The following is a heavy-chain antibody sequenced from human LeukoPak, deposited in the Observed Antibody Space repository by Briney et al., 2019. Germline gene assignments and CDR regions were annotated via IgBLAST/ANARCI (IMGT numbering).Heavy chain of an antibody. CDR1: GFTFDDYA. D-gene: IGHD6-13*01. Sequence: GRPLRLSCAASGFTFDDYAMHWVRQAPGKGLEWVSGISWNSGSIGYADSVKGRFTISRDNAKNSLYLQMNSLRAEDTAVYYCASPAYSSSWYYFDYWGQGTLVTVSS. CDR3: ASPAYSSSWYYFDY. V-gene: IGHV3-9*01. CDR2: ISWNSGSI. J-gene: IGHJ4*02.